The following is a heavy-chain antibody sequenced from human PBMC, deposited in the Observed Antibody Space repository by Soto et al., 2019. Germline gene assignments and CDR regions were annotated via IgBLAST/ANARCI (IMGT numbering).Heavy chain of an antibody. D-gene: IGHD6-13*01. CDR3: AKVGAREQQLVRGVDY. V-gene: IGHV3-23*01. CDR2: ISGSGGST. CDR1: GFTFSSYA. Sequence: EVQLLESGGGFVQPGGSLRLSCAASGFTFSSYAMSWVRQAPGKGLEWISAISGSGGSTYYADSVKGRFTISRDNSKNTLYLQMNSLRAEDTAVYYCAKVGAREQQLVRGVDYWGQGTLVTVSS. J-gene: IGHJ4*02.